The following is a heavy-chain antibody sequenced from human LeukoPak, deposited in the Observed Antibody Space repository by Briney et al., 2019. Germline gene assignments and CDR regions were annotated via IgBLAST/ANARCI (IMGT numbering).Heavy chain of an antibody. CDR1: GFTFSSYS. CDR3: AISLGYCSSTSCMDYYYGMDV. CDR2: ISSSSSYI. D-gene: IGHD2-2*01. Sequence: GGSPRLSCAASGFTFSSYSMNWVRQAPGKGLEWVSSISSSSSYIYYADSVKGRFTISRDNAKNSLYLQMNSLRAEDTAVYYCAISLGYCSSTSCMDYYYGMDVWGQGTTVTVSS. J-gene: IGHJ6*02. V-gene: IGHV3-21*01.